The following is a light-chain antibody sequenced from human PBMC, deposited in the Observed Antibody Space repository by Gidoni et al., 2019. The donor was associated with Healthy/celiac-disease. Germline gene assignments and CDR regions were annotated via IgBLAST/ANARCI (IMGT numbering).Light chain of an antibody. CDR3: MQSIQRPLT. Sequence: DILLTQTQLSLFVPPGQPSSISCMSSQSLLHSDGKTYFDWYLQKPGQSPPLLIYEVSNRFSGVPDRFSGSGSGTDFTLKISRVEAEDVGVYYCMQSIQRPLTFGGGTQVEIK. CDR1: QSLLHSDGKTY. CDR2: EVS. V-gene: IGKV2D-29*02. J-gene: IGKJ4*01.